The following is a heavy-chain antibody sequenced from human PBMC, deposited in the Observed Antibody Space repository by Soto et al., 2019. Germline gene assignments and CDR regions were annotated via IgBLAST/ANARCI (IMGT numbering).Heavy chain of an antibody. CDR1: GYTFTNYA. Sequence: VQLVQSGAEVKKPGASVKVSCQASGYTFTNYAISWVRQAPGQGLEWMGWISASTRNTDQAQNFQGRVTMTIDTSTNTANMELSSLRSDDTAVYYCARCYCSVGSCYACWHFDLWGRGTLVTVSS. CDR2: ISASTRNT. J-gene: IGHJ2*01. D-gene: IGHD2-15*01. V-gene: IGHV1-18*01. CDR3: ARCYCSVGSCYACWHFDL.